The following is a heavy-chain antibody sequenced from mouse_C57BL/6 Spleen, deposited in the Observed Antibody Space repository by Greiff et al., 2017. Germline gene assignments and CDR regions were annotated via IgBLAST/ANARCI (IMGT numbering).Heavy chain of an antibody. CDR2: IYPRSGNT. D-gene: IGHD1-1*02. CDR3: AREGSLRAMDY. J-gene: IGHJ4*01. CDR1: GYTFTSYG. Sequence: VQLQQSGAELARPGASVKLSCKASGYTFTSYGISWVKQRTGPGLEWIGEIYPRSGNTYYNEKFKGKATLTADKSSSTAYMELRSLTAEDSAVYFCAREGSLRAMDYWGQGTSVTVSS. V-gene: IGHV1-81*01.